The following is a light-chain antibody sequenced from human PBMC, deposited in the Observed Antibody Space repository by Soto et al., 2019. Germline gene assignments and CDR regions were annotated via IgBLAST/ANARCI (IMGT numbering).Light chain of an antibody. Sequence: EIVLTQSPGTLSLSPGERATLSCRASQSVSISYVACYQQTQGQAPRLLIYGASSRATGIPDRFSGGGCGTECTLPISRMEPEDVAVYYCQQYGSSPPYTFGQGTKLEIK. J-gene: IGKJ2*01. CDR2: GAS. CDR1: QSVSISY. CDR3: QQYGSSPPYT. V-gene: IGKV3-20*01.